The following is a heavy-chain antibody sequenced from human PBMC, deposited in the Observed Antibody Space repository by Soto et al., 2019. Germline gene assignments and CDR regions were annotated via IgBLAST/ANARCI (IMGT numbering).Heavy chain of an antibody. CDR2: INHSGST. CDR3: ARGRGAAAGRGVRFDP. Sequence: SETLSLTCAVYGGSFSGYYWSWIRQPPGKGLEWIGEINHSGSTNYNPSLKSRVTISVDTSKNQFSLKLSSVTAADTAVYYCARGRGAAAGRGVRFDPWGQGTLVTVSS. J-gene: IGHJ5*02. D-gene: IGHD6-13*01. V-gene: IGHV4-34*01. CDR1: GGSFSGYY.